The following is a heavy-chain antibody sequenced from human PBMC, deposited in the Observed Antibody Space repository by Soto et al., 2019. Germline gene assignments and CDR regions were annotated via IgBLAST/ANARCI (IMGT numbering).Heavy chain of an antibody. D-gene: IGHD6-6*01. V-gene: IGHV1-69*13. CDR2: IIPIFGTA. J-gene: IGHJ6*02. CDR1: GGTFSSYA. Sequence: SVKVSCKASGGTFSSYAISWVRQAPGQGLEWMGGIIPIFGTANYAQKFQGRVTITADESTSTAYMELSSLRSEDTAVYYCAREPIAARPNYYYYYGMDVWGQGTTVTVSS. CDR3: AREPIAARPNYYYYYGMDV.